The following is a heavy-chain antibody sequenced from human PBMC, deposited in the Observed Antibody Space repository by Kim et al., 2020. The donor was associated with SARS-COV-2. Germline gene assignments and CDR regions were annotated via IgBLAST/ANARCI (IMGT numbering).Heavy chain of an antibody. V-gene: IGHV4-38-2*02. CDR1: GYSISSSYY. J-gene: IGHJ2*01. D-gene: IGHD2-15*01. Sequence: SETLSLTCTVSGYSISSSYYWWCSRYPPAEGLEWSGGIYHSGSTYYNPPLKSRAITIVKTTNNNFFLLQSSAAAAAAAAYYCAKCIGETCCHWHFDLWG. CDR3: AKCIGETCCHWHFDL. CDR2: IYHSGST.